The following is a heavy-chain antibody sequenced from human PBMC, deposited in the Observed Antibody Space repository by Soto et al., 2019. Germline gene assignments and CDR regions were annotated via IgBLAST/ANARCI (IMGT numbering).Heavy chain of an antibody. J-gene: IGHJ4*02. D-gene: IGHD2-15*01. CDR1: GDSISSYY. CDR2: LYYGRSA. CDR3: VLRCIAVVSEY. Sequence: QVQLQESGPGLVKPSETLSLTCAVSGDSISSYYCMWIRQPPGKGLESIGYLYYGRSANYNPGLKSRVTFSVATSVHQYSLTLISMTAPATAVHYCVLRCIAVVSEYWGQGTLVTVSS. V-gene: IGHV4-59*01.